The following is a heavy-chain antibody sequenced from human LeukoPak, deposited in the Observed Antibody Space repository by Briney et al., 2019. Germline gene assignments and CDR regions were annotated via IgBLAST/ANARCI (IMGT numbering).Heavy chain of an antibody. Sequence: GASVKVSCKASGYTFTSYGISWVRQAAGQGLEWMGWISAYNGNTNYAQKLQGRVTMTTDTSTSTAYMELRSLRSDDTAVYYCARAGLAAAYPQFDYWGQGTLVTVSS. V-gene: IGHV1-18*01. CDR1: GYTFTSYG. CDR2: ISAYNGNT. D-gene: IGHD6-13*01. CDR3: ARAGLAAAYPQFDY. J-gene: IGHJ4*02.